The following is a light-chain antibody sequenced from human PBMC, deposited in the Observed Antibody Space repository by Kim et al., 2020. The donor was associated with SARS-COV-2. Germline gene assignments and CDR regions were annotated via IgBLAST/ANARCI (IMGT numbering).Light chain of an antibody. CDR2: RND. V-gene: IGLV1-47*01. J-gene: IGLJ3*02. CDR3: AAWDDSLSGRV. CDR1: SSNIGSNY. Sequence: QSVLTQSPSASGTPGQRVTISCSGSSSNIGSNYVYWYQQLPGMAPKLLICRNDQRPSGVTDRFSGSKSGTSASLAIGGLRSEDEADYYCAAWDDSLSGRVFGGGTQLTVL.